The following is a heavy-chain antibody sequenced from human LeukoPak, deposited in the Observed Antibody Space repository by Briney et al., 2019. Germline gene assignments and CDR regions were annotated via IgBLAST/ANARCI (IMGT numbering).Heavy chain of an antibody. CDR2: INPSGGST. CDR1: GYTFTSYY. Sequence: ASVKVSCKASGYTFTSYYMHWVRQAPGQGLEWMGIINPSGGSTTYAQKFQGRVTMTRDTSTSTVCMELSSLRSEDTAVFYCARDVPYSSGWSYYYYYGMDVWGQGTTVTVSS. J-gene: IGHJ6*02. CDR3: ARDVPYSSGWSYYYYYGMDV. V-gene: IGHV1-46*01. D-gene: IGHD6-19*01.